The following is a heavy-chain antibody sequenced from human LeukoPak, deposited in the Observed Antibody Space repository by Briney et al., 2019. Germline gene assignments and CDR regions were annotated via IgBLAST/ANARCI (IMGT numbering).Heavy chain of an antibody. J-gene: IGHJ4*02. D-gene: IGHD1-1*01. Sequence: SETLSLTCTVSGGSMRSTAYYWGWIRQPPGKGLEWIGYIYYSGSTNYHPSLKSRVTMSVDTSKNQFSLNLRSVTAADTAFYYCARDGKSGTPEFDYWGQGILVIVSS. CDR2: IYYSGST. CDR3: ARDGKSGTPEFDY. V-gene: IGHV4-61*08. CDR1: GGSMRSTAYY.